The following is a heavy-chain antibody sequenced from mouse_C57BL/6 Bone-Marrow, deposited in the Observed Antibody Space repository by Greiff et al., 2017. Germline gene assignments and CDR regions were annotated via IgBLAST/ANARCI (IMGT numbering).Heavy chain of an antibody. CDR1: GYTFTSYW. J-gene: IGHJ4*01. Sequence: QVQLKQSGAELVKPGASVKLSCKASGYTFTSYWMHWVKQRPGQGLEWIGMIHPNSGSSTYNEKFKSKATLTVDKSSSTAYMQLSSVTSDDSAVYYCARSGSYYDYLYAMDYWGQGTSVTVSS. D-gene: IGHD2-4*01. CDR3: ARSGSYYDYLYAMDY. V-gene: IGHV1-64*01. CDR2: IHPNSGSS.